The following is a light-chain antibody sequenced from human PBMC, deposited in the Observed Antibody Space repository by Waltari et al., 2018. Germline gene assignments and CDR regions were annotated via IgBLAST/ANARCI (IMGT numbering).Light chain of an antibody. J-gene: IGKJ1*01. CDR3: QQYNSYSWT. CDR2: DAS. CDR1: QSISSC. V-gene: IGKV1-5*01. Sequence: DIQMTQSPSTLSASVGDRVTITCRASQSISSCLAWYQQKPGKVPKLLIDDASSLESGVPSRFSGSGSGTEFTLTISSLQPDDFATYYCQQYNSYSWTFGQGTKVEIK.